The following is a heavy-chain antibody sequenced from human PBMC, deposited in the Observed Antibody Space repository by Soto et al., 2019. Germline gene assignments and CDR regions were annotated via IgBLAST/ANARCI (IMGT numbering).Heavy chain of an antibody. Sequence: GGTLRLSCAASGFTFSSYAMSWVRQAPGKGLEWVSAISGSGGSTYYADSVKGRFTISRDNSKNTLYLQMNSLRAEDTAVYYCARHIVVVVAAVDYWGQGTLVTVSS. CDR2: ISGSGGST. CDR3: ARHIVVVVAAVDY. V-gene: IGHV3-23*01. D-gene: IGHD2-15*01. CDR1: GFTFSSYA. J-gene: IGHJ4*02.